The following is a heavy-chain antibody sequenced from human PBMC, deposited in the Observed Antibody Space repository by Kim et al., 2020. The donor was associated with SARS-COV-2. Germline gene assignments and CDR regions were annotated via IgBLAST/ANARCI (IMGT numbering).Heavy chain of an antibody. V-gene: IGHV3-11*06. Sequence: GGSLRLSCAASGFTFSDYYMSWIRQAPGKGLEWVSYISSSSSYTNYADSVKGRFTISRDNAKNSLYLQMNSLRAEDTAVYYCARGGGENSLSNCSSTSCLDDAFDIWGQGTMVTVSS. CDR3: ARGGGENSLSNCSSTSCLDDAFDI. J-gene: IGHJ3*02. CDR2: ISSSSSYT. CDR1: GFTFSDYY. D-gene: IGHD2-2*01.